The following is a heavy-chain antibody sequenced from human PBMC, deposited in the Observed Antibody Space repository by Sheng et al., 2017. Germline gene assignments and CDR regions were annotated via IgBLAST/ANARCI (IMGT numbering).Heavy chain of an antibody. Sequence: QVQLVQSGAEVKKPGASVKVSCRTSGYTFTDYYVHWVRQAPGQGLEWMGWIKPNTGDTNYVQKFEGRVTITRDTSITTAHMELSSLRSDDTAIFYCARGDWGSKRDFDFWGQGTLVTV. CDR2: IKPNTGDT. D-gene: IGHD7-27*01. J-gene: IGHJ4*02. CDR3: ARGDWGSKRDFDF. CDR1: GYTFTDYY. V-gene: IGHV1-2*02.